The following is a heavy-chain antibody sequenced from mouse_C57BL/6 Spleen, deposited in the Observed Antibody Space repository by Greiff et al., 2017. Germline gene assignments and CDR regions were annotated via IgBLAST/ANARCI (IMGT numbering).Heavy chain of an antibody. CDR2: ISDGGSYT. CDR3: AREGYYGKPWFAY. J-gene: IGHJ3*01. D-gene: IGHD2-1*01. V-gene: IGHV5-4*01. Sequence: EVNLVESGGGLVKPGGSLKLSCAASGFTFSSYAMSWVRQTPEKRLEWVATISDGGSYTYYPDNVKGRFTISRDNAKNNLYLQMSHLKSEVTAMYYCAREGYYGKPWFAYWGQGTLVTVSA. CDR1: GFTFSSYA.